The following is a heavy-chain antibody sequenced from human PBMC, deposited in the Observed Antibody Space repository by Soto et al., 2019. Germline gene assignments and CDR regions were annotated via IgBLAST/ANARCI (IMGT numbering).Heavy chain of an antibody. V-gene: IGHV4-34*01. CDR2: INHRVST. Sequence: SETLSLTCAVYGGSFSAYYWTWIRQPPGKGLEWIGEINHRVSTNYNPSLKGRVTISADASKNQFSLNLTSVTAADTAVYYCAIYTAFDYVFDYWGQGTLVTVSS. CDR1: GGSFSAYY. CDR3: AIYTAFDYVFDY. J-gene: IGHJ4*02. D-gene: IGHD5-12*01.